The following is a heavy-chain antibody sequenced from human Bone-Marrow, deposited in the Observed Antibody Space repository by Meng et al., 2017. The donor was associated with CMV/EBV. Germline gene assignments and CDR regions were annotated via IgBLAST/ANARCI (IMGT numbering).Heavy chain of an antibody. D-gene: IGHD6-13*01. Sequence: EASGFTFSSYAMSWVRQAPGKGLEWVSAISGSGGSTYYADSVKGRFTISRDNSKNTLYLQMNSLRAEDTAVYYCAKGWIAAAAAFDYWGQGTLVTVSS. CDR3: AKGWIAAAAAFDY. J-gene: IGHJ4*02. CDR2: ISGSGGST. CDR1: GFTFSSYA. V-gene: IGHV3-23*01.